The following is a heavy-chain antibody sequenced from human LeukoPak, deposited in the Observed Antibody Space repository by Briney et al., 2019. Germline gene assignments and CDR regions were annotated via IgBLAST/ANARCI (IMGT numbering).Heavy chain of an antibody. CDR2: FSGSGGST. Sequence: HPGGSLRLSCAASGFIFSNYAMSWVRQAPGKGLEWVSTFSGSGGSTFYADSVKGRFSISRDNSKNTLYLQMNSLRAEDTAVYYCARQRFLEWSWFPVDAFDIWGQGTMVTVSS. CDR3: ARQRFLEWSWFPVDAFDI. D-gene: IGHD3-3*01. J-gene: IGHJ3*02. V-gene: IGHV3-23*01. CDR1: GFIFSNYA.